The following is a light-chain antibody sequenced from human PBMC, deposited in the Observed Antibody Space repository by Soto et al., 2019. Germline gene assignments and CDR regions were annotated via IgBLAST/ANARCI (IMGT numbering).Light chain of an antibody. CDR2: DAS. V-gene: IGKV3-11*01. J-gene: IGKJ1*01. Sequence: ELVLPQYPATLSLSPGDRATLSCRASQSVSSYLAWYKQKPRPAPRLRIYDASNSATGIQARCGGSGSRADFTLTISSLEPEEFADDDCQQRSNSWTFGQGTKVDI. CDR1: QSVSSY. CDR3: QQRSNSWT.